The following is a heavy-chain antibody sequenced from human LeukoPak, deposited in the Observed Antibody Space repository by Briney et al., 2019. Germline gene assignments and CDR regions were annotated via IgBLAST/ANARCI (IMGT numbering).Heavy chain of an antibody. J-gene: IGHJ4*02. Sequence: ASVTVSCKASGYTFTGYYMHWVRQGPGQGLEWMGCINPNSGDTKYAQKFQGSVTMTRDTSITTAYMELSSLRSDDTAVYYCSTFDYWGQGTLVTVSS. CDR2: INPNSGDT. CDR1: GYTFTGYY. D-gene: IGHD5/OR15-5a*01. V-gene: IGHV1-2*02. CDR3: STFDY.